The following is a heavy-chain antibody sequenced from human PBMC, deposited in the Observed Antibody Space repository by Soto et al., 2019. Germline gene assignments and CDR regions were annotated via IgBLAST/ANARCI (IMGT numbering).Heavy chain of an antibody. Sequence: PGGSLRLSCVGSGFTFSTYSINWVRQAPGKGLEWVSSISSRSDIYYADSVKGRFTISRXXXXXXVXLXMXXXXAEXTAVYYCAREYTAWPLAYGLDVWGQGTTVTVSS. V-gene: IGHV3-21*01. CDR3: AREYTAWPLAYGLDV. CDR1: GFTFSTYS. J-gene: IGHJ6*02. D-gene: IGHD2-2*02. CDR2: ISSRSDI.